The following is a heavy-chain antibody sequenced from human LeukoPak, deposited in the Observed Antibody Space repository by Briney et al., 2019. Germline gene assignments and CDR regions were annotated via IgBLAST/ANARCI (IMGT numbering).Heavy chain of an antibody. CDR2: IYYSGST. V-gene: IGHV4-59*01. D-gene: IGHD6-19*01. Sequence: PSETLSLTCTVSGGSMTNYYWSWIRQPPGKGLEWIGYIYYSGSTNYNPSLKSRVTISVDTSDNQLSLKLSSVTAADTAVYYCGRGMSSGWYSNFDYWGQGSLVAVSP. J-gene: IGHJ4*02. CDR3: GRGMSSGWYSNFDY. CDR1: GGSMTNYY.